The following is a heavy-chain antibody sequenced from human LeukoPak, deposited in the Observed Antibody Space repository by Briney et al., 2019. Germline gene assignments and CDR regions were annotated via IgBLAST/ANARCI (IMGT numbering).Heavy chain of an antibody. Sequence: SETLSLTCAVFGGSFSGYYRSWIRQPPGKGLEWIGEINHSGSTNYNPSLKGRVTISVDTSKNQFSLKLSSVTAADTAVYYCTRGDWAPRFFYWGQGTLVTVSS. D-gene: IGHD3-9*01. CDR3: TRGDWAPRFFY. V-gene: IGHV4-34*01. CDR1: GGSFSGYY. CDR2: INHSGST. J-gene: IGHJ4*02.